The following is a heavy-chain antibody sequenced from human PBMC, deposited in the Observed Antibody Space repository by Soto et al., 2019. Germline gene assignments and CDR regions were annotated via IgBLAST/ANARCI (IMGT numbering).Heavy chain of an antibody. CDR3: TRSWGYSYALHYFDY. Sequence: GGSLRLSCAASGFTFNAYPMDWVRQAPGKGLEWVAVVSDDGNNEYYAESVKGRFTMSRDNSKNTVYLQMSSLRTEDTAIYYCTRSWGYSYALHYFDYLGQGALVTVSS. D-gene: IGHD3-16*01. CDR2: VSDDGNNE. CDR1: GFTFNAYP. J-gene: IGHJ4*02. V-gene: IGHV3-30-3*01.